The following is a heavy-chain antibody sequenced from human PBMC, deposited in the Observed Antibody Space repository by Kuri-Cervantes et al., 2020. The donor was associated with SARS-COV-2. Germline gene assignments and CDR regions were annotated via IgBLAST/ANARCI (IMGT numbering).Heavy chain of an antibody. D-gene: IGHD6-19*01. V-gene: IGHV3-9*01. CDR1: GFTFDDYA. Sequence: SLKTSCAASGFTFDDYAMHWVRQAPGKGLEWVSGISWNSGSIGYADSVKGRFTISRDNAKNSLYLQMNSLRAEDTAVYYCAKDSKWQQWLDYSYYFDYWGRGTLVTVSS. J-gene: IGHJ4*02. CDR3: AKDSKWQQWLDYSYYFDY. CDR2: ISWNSGSI.